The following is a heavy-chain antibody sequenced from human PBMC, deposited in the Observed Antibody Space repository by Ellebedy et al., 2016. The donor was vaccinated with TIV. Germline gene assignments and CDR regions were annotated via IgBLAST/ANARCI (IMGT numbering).Heavy chain of an antibody. D-gene: IGHD4-23*01. J-gene: IGHJ4*02. CDR1: GGSISPYF. Sequence: SETLSLTCSVSGGSISPYFWSWIRQPPGKGLEWIAYIEYSGSTDYNPSLKSRVTISIDTSNNEFSVKLRSVSATDTAVYYCARQVSNYGGNWKYFDYWGQGTLVTVSS. V-gene: IGHV4-59*08. CDR2: IEYSGST. CDR3: ARQVSNYGGNWKYFDY.